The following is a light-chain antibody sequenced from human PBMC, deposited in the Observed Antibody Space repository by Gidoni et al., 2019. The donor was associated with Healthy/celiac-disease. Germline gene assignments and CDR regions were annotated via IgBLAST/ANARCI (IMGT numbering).Light chain of an antibody. CDR3: QVWDSSSDHYV. Sequence: SSVLTPPPSVSVAPGKTARLTCGGNNIGSKSVHWDQQKPGQAPVLVVYDDSDRPEGIPARFAGSNSGNTATLTISRVEAGDEADDYWQVWDSSSDHYVCGTGTKVTVL. CDR1: NIGSKS. J-gene: IGLJ1*01. V-gene: IGLV3-21*03. CDR2: DDS.